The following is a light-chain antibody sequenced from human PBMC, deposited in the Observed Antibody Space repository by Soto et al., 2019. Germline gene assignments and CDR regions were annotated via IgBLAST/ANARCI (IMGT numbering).Light chain of an antibody. CDR2: GAS. CDR3: QQYGSSPSYT. Sequence: EVMMTQSPTTLPVFPGERATLSCRASQSVSSSYLAWYQQKPGQAPRLLIYGASSRATGIPDRFSGSGSGTDFTLTISRLEPEDFAVYYCQQYGSSPSYTFGQGTKLEIK. CDR1: QSVSSSY. V-gene: IGKV3-20*01. J-gene: IGKJ2*01.